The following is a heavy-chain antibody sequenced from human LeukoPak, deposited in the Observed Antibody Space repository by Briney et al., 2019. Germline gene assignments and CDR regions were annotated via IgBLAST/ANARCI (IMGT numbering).Heavy chain of an antibody. CDR2: IYGGDST. D-gene: IGHD6-6*01. CDR1: GFTVSSNY. V-gene: IGHV3-66*01. CDR3: ARWLVDAFDM. Sequence: GGSLRLSCAASGFTVSSNYMVWVRQAPGKGLEWVSAIYGGDSTYYADSVKGRFTVSRDNSRNMVHLQMNSLRAEDTAVYYCARWLVDAFDMWGQGTMVTVSS. J-gene: IGHJ3*02.